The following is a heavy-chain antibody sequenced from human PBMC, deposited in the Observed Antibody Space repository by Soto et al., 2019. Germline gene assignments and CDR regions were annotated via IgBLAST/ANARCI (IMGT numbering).Heavy chain of an antibody. Sequence: GGSLRLSFAASGFTFSIYAMSWVRQIPGKGLECVSAIGGDGERTNYAESVKGRFNISTDNSKKKLYMQLNSMRVEDTAVYYCEKVGGFDHWGQGTLVTVSS. V-gene: IGHV3-23*01. D-gene: IGHD4-17*01. CDR2: IGGDGERT. CDR3: EKVGGFDH. CDR1: GFTFSIYA. J-gene: IGHJ5*02.